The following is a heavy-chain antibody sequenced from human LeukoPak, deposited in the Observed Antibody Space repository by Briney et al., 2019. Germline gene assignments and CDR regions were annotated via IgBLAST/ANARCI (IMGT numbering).Heavy chain of an antibody. CDR3: ARGTFTNAN. CDR1: GFTFNTYW. D-gene: IGHD2-8*01. Sequence: GGSLRLSCEASGFTFNTYWMSWVRQAPGKGLEWVANINQDGSGKYYVDSVKGRSTISRDNVCNSVFLQMSSLRVEDTAVYYCARGTFTNANWGQGTLVTVSS. J-gene: IGHJ4*02. CDR2: INQDGSGK. V-gene: IGHV3-7*01.